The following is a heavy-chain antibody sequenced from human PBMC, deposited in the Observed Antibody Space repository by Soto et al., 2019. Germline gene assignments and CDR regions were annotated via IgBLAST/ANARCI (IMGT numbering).Heavy chain of an antibody. D-gene: IGHD6-19*01. CDR3: AREGIAVAGDYYYYGMDV. CDR1: GYTFTSYA. Sequence: VASVKVSCKASGYTFTSYAMHWVRQAPGQRLEWMGWINAGNGNTKYSQKFQGRVTITRDTSASTAYMELSSLRSEDTAVYYCAREGIAVAGDYYYYGMDVWGQGTTVTVSS. V-gene: IGHV1-3*01. CDR2: INAGNGNT. J-gene: IGHJ6*02.